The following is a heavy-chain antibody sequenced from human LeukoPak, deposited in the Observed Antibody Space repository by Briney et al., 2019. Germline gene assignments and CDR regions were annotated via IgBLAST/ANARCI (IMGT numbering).Heavy chain of an antibody. J-gene: IGHJ4*02. V-gene: IGHV1-2*02. D-gene: IGHD4-17*01. CDR2: IDPNSGGT. Sequence: GASVKVSCKASGYTFTGYYMHWVRQAPGQGLEWMGWIDPNSGGTNYAQKFQGRVTMTRDMSTSTVYMELSSLRSEDTAIFYCARSEIYGDYGGLDFWGQGTLVTVSS. CDR3: ARSEIYGDYGGLDF. CDR1: GYTFTGYY.